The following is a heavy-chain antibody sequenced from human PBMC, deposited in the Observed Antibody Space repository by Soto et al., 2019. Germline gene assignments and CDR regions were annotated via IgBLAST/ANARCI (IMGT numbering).Heavy chain of an antibody. CDR3: AKENTPPYFDY. CDR2: IWSDGNRT. V-gene: IGHV3-33*06. Sequence: QVQLVESEGGVVQPGRSLRLSCAASGFDLNDFGIHWVRQAPGKGLEWVAHIWSDGNRTNYVDCVKGRFTISRDSSKNTVYLQMNSLRVADTAVYYVAKENTPPYFDYWGQGALVNVSS. J-gene: IGHJ4*02. CDR1: GFDLNDFG. D-gene: IGHD2-15*01.